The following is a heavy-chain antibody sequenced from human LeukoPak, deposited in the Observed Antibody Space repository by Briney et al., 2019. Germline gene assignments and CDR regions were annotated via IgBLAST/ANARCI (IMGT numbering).Heavy chain of an antibody. V-gene: IGHV3-30*04. CDR3: ARVATGLDYFDY. Sequence: GGSLRLSCAASGFTFSSYAMHWVRQAPGKGLEWVAVISYDGSNKYYADSVKGRFTISRDNSKNTLYLQMNSLRAEDTAVYYCARVATGLDYFDYWGQGTLATVSS. J-gene: IGHJ4*02. CDR1: GFTFSSYA. CDR2: ISYDGSNK.